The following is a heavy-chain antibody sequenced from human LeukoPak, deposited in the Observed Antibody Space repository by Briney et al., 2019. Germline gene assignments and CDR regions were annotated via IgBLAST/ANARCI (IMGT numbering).Heavy chain of an antibody. D-gene: IGHD5-24*01. CDR1: GDSISDYY. CDR3: ARELDGDGGWFDP. J-gene: IGHJ5*02. Sequence: SETLSFTCTVSGDSISDYYWSWIRQPPGKGLEWIGEVYYSGSTHYNPSLKSRLTISVGTSKNQFSLRLRSVTAADTAMYYCARELDGDGGWFDPWGQGTLVTVSS. CDR2: VYYSGST. V-gene: IGHV4-59*01.